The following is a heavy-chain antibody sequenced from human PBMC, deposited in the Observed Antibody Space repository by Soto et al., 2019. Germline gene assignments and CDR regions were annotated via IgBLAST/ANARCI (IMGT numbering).Heavy chain of an antibody. CDR2: SNTHNGNT. CDR3: TREGSAPYYYYGMDA. CDR1: GYTFTTYG. J-gene: IGHJ6*02. Sequence: QVQLEQSAPEVKKPGASVKVSCKASGYTFTTYGSRWVRQAPGQGLEWLGWSNTHNGNTNYAQNLQGRVIMTADTSTSTAYMELRSLRSDDTAIYYCTREGSAPYYYYGMDAWGQGTTVTVSS. D-gene: IGHD3-10*01. V-gene: IGHV1-18*01.